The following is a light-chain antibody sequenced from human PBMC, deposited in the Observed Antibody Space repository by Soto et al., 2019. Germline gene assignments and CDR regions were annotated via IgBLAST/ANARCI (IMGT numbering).Light chain of an antibody. V-gene: IGKV3-20*01. Sequence: VVLTQSTATLSLSPGERATLSCRANQPVSANYLAWYQQKPGQAPRLLIYGASSRATGIPDRFSGSGSGTDFTLTISRLEPKDFAVFYCHQYGSSPFTFGPGTKVDIK. CDR1: QPVSANY. J-gene: IGKJ3*01. CDR2: GAS. CDR3: HQYGSSPFT.